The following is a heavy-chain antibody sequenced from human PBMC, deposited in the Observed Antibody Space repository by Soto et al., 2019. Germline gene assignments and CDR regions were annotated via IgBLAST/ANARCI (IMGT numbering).Heavy chain of an antibody. CDR3: ARDGVTHWFDP. CDR1: GGSVSSGSYY. Sequence: SETLSLTCTVSGGSVSSGSYYWSWIRQPPGKGLEWIGYIYYSGSTNYNPSLKSRVTISVDTSKNQFSLKLSSVTAADTAVYYCARDGVTHWFDPWGQGTLVTVS. V-gene: IGHV4-61*01. CDR2: IYYSGST. D-gene: IGHD4-4*01. J-gene: IGHJ5*02.